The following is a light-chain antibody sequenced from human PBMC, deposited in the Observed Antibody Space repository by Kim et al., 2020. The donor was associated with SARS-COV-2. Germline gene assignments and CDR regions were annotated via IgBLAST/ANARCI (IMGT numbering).Light chain of an antibody. J-gene: IGKJ1*01. Sequence: SVSPEERSTISCMASQSVSSNLAWYQQKPGQTPRLLIYDASTRATGIPARFSGSGSGTEFTLTISSLQSEDFALYYCQQYSDWPTFGQGTKVDIK. CDR1: QSVSSN. CDR2: DAS. V-gene: IGKV3-15*01. CDR3: QQYSDWPT.